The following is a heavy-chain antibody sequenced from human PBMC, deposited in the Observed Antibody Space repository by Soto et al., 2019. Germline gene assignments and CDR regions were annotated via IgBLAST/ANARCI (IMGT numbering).Heavy chain of an antibody. CDR3: AINTIFGGDPPAGMDV. CDR2: FDPEDGET. V-gene: IGHV1-24*01. CDR1: GYTLTELS. D-gene: IGHD3-3*01. J-gene: IGHJ6*02. Sequence: ASVKVSCKVSGYTLTELSMHWVRQAPGKGLEWMGGFDPEDGETIYAQKFQGRVTMTEDTSTDTAYMELSSLRSEDTAVYDWAINTIFGGDPPAGMDVWGQGTTVTVSS.